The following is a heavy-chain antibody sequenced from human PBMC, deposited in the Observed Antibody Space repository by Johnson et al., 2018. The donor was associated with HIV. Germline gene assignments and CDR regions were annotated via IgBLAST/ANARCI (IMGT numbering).Heavy chain of an antibody. Sequence: VQLVESGGGVVRPGGSLRLSCAASGFTFDDYGMSWVRQAPGKGLEWVSGINWNGGSTGYADSVKGRFTISRDNSKNTLYLQMDSLRAEDTAVYYCARGGIIHDAFDIWGQGTMVTVSS. D-gene: IGHD1-1*01. CDR2: INWNGGST. V-gene: IGHV3-20*04. CDR1: GFTFDDYG. CDR3: ARGGIIHDAFDI. J-gene: IGHJ3*02.